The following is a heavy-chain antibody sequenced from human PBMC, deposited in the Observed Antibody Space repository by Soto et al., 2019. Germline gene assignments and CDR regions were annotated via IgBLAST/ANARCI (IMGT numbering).Heavy chain of an antibody. CDR2: IYWNDDK. D-gene: IGHD3-10*01. Sequence: QITLKESGPTLVKPTQTLTLTCTFSGFAFSTSGVGVGWIRQPPGKALEWLALIYWNDDKRYSPSLNSRLTITNDTSKNQVVLTMTNMDPVDTATYYCVSGSFPNWFDPWGQGTLVTVSS. J-gene: IGHJ5*02. CDR1: GFAFSTSGVG. CDR3: VSGSFPNWFDP. V-gene: IGHV2-5*01.